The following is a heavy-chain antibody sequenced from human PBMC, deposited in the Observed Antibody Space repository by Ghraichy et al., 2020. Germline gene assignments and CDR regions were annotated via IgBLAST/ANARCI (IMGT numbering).Heavy chain of an antibody. J-gene: IGHJ6*02. CDR2: ISAYNGNT. D-gene: IGHD3-10*01. CDR3: ARDLLWFGESPNYYGMDV. V-gene: IGHV1-18*01. Sequence: ASVKVSCKASGYSFSSYGFSWVRQAPGQGLEWMGWISAYNGNTDYTQKFQGRVSMTTDTSTGTAYMELGSLRSDDTAVYYCARDLLWFGESPNYYGMDVWGQGTTVTVSS. CDR1: GYSFSSYG.